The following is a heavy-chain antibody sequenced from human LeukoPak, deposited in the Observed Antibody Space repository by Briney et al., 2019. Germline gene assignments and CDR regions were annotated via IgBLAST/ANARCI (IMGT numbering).Heavy chain of an antibody. Sequence: GESLKISCKGSGYSFTNCWIAWVRQMPGKGLEWMGIIYLSDSDTRYSPSFQGQVTISADKSISTASLQWSSLKASDTAIYYCARSAGSGWDEGFDYWGQGTLVTVSS. CDR2: IYLSDSDT. CDR3: ARSAGSGWDEGFDY. J-gene: IGHJ4*02. D-gene: IGHD6-19*01. V-gene: IGHV5-51*01. CDR1: GYSFTNCW.